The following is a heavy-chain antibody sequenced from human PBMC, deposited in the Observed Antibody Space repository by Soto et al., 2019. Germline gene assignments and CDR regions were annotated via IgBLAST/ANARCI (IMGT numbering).Heavy chain of an antibody. Sequence: SETLSLTFTVSGGSISSYYWSWIRQPPGKGLEWIGYIYYSGSTNYNPSLKSRVTISVDTSKNQFSLKLSSVTAADTAVYYCASLLRGSGSYHWGQGTLVTVSS. J-gene: IGHJ5*02. CDR2: IYYSGST. CDR3: ASLLRGSGSYH. CDR1: GGSISSYY. V-gene: IGHV4-59*01. D-gene: IGHD1-26*01.